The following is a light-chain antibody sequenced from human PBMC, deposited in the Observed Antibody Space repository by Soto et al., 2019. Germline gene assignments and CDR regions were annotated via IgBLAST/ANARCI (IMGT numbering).Light chain of an antibody. J-gene: IGKJ1*01. Sequence: IVLIRSPCTLSLSAGERATLSCRASQSVSSSYLAWYQQKPGQAPRLLIYGASTRATGIPARFSGSGSGTQFSLTISSLQSEDFAVYYCQQYDNWPPAWTFGQGTKVDIK. CDR2: GAS. CDR3: QQYDNWPPAWT. V-gene: IGKV3-15*01. CDR1: QSVSSS.